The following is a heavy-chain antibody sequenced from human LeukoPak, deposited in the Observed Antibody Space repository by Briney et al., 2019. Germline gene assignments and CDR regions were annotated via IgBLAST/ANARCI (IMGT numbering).Heavy chain of an antibody. CDR2: IYYSGST. CDR3: ASFRSFDSSSGWFDP. V-gene: IGHV4-31*03. J-gene: IGHJ5*02. CDR1: GGSISSGGYY. D-gene: IGHD6-6*01. Sequence: SRTLSLTCTVSGGSISSGGYYWSWIRQHPGKGLEWIGYIYYSGSTYYNPSLKSRVTISVDTSKNQFSLKLTSVTAADTAVYYCASFRSFDSSSGWFDPWGQGTLVTVSS.